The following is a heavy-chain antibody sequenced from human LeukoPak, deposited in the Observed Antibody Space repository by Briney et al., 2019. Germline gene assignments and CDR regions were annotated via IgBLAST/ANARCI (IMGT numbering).Heavy chain of an antibody. CDR2: IQSKTDGGTI. J-gene: IGHJ4*02. V-gene: IGHV3-15*01. Sequence: PGGSLRLSCAASGFTFSNAWMSCVRQAPGKGLEWVGRIQSKTDGGTIEYAAPAKGRFSISRDDSKTTLFLQMNSLKTEDAGVYYCSTLMVRGIINIWGQGTLVTVSS. CDR1: GFTFSNAW. D-gene: IGHD3-10*01. CDR3: STLMVRGIINI.